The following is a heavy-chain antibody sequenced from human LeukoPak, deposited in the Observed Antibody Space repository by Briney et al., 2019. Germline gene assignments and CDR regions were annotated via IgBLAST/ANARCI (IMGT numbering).Heavy chain of an antibody. CDR3: ARGGYGSGSYYFGY. D-gene: IGHD3-10*01. V-gene: IGHV1-2*02. CDR2: INPSSGGT. J-gene: IGHJ4*02. Sequence: ASVKVSCKASGYTFTGYYMHWVRQAPGQGLEWMGWINPSSGGTNYAQKFQGRVTMTRDTSISTAYMELSRQRSDDTAVYYCARGGYGSGSYYFGYWGQGTLVTVSS. CDR1: GYTFTGYY.